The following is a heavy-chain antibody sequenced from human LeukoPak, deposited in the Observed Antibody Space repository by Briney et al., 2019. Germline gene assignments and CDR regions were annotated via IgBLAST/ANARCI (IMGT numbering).Heavy chain of an antibody. D-gene: IGHD3-22*01. Sequence: GGSLRLSCAASGFTFDDYAMHWVRHAPGKGLEWVSGISWNSGSIGYADSVKGRFTISRDNAKNSLYLQMNSLRAEDTALYYCAKDRVITMIVVVSGFDIWGQGTMVTVSS. J-gene: IGHJ3*02. CDR1: GFTFDDYA. CDR3: AKDRVITMIVVVSGFDI. CDR2: ISWNSGSI. V-gene: IGHV3-9*01.